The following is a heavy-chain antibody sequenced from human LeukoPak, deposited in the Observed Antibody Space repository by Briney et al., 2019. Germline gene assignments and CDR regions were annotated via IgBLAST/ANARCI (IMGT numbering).Heavy chain of an antibody. CDR1: GFTFSSYA. CDR2: ISGSGGST. CDR3: AIPPLSGTGSSRPLAGMDV. V-gene: IGHV3-23*01. Sequence: GGSLRLSCAASGFTFSSYAMIWVRQAPGKGLEWVSAISGSGGSTYYADSVKGRFTISRDNSKNTLYLQMNSLRAEDTAVYYCAIPPLSGTGSSRPLAGMDVWGQGTSVTVSS. D-gene: IGHD3-10*01. J-gene: IGHJ6*02.